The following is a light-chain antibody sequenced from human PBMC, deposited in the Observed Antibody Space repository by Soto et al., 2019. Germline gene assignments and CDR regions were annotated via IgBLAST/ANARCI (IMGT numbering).Light chain of an antibody. V-gene: IGKV1-6*01. CDR1: QGVRDD. CDR2: SAS. Sequence: IQMTQSPSSLSASVGDRVTITCRASQGVRDDVGWYQQKPGKAPKLLIYSASTLQSGVPSRFSGSGSGTDFTLTISGLQPEGFATYYRLQESNYPLTFSGGTKVDIK. CDR3: LQESNYPLT. J-gene: IGKJ4*01.